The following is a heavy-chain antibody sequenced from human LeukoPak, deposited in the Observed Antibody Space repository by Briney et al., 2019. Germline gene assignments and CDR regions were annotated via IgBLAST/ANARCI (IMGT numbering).Heavy chain of an antibody. CDR2: MYHDGYT. Sequence: PGGSLRLSCAASGFTFSSYEMNWVRQPPGTGLEWIGEMYHDGYTNYNPSLKSRVTMSVDKSKNHFSLKLTSVTAADTAVYYCARSRGAVAGWSFDIWGQGTVVTVSS. V-gene: IGHV4-4*02. CDR3: ARSRGAVAGWSFDI. D-gene: IGHD6-19*01. J-gene: IGHJ3*02. CDR1: GFTFSSYEM.